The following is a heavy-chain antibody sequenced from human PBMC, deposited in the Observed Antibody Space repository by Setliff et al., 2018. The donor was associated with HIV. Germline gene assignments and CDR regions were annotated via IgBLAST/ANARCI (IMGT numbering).Heavy chain of an antibody. J-gene: IGHJ5*02. V-gene: IGHV4-4*02. CDR3: ARDHVLGSRTGFDP. CDR2: VFHSGSA. D-gene: IGHD3-10*01. CDR1: GGPLNSRNW. Sequence: NPSETLSLTCAVSGGPLNSRNWWSWVRQPPGKGLEWIGEVFHSGSANSNASLRSRVMISVDTSKNQFSLKLGAVTAADTAVYYCARDHVLGSRTGFDPWGPGILVTVSS.